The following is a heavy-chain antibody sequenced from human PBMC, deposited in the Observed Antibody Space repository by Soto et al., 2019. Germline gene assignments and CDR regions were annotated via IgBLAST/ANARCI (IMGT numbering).Heavy chain of an antibody. V-gene: IGHV5-51*01. D-gene: IGHD3-22*01. CDR3: VKGTYYYDRSGAPPRYGMDV. Sequence: GESLKISCKGSGYSFTSYWIGWVRQMPGKGLEWMGIIYPGDSDTRYSPSFQGQVTISADKNSLYLQMNSLRPEDTAVYYCVKGTYYYDRSGAPPRYGMDVWGQGTTVTVSS. J-gene: IGHJ6*02. CDR2: IYPGDSDT. CDR1: GYSFTSYW.